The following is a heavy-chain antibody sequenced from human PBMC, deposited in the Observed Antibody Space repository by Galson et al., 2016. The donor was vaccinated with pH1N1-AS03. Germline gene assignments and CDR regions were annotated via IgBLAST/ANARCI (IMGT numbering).Heavy chain of an antibody. CDR2: INPSSGGT. J-gene: IGHJ1*01. CDR3: ARGGGSAPDA. CDR1: GYTFAYYY. V-gene: IGHV1-2*02. D-gene: IGHD1-26*01. Sequence: SVKVSCKASGYTFAYYYVHWVRQAPGQGLEWMGWINPSSGGTKFAQRFQGTVSMTTDTSTRTAYMELSRLRPDYTAVYYCARGGGSAPDAWGQGTLVTVS.